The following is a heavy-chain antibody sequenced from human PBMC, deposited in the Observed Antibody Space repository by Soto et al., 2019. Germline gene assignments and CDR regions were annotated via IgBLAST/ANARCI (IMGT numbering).Heavy chain of an antibody. CDR3: ARERDSYSDPWQEFHY. V-gene: IGHV3-13*01. CDR1: GFNFFSYD. CDR2: IATSGAT. J-gene: IGHJ4*02. Sequence: GGSLRLSCAASGFNFFSYDMHWVRQAPGKGLEWVSAIATSGATFYAGSVRGRFTISRENGKNSLYLQMSSLRAEDTAVYFCARERDSYSDPWQEFHYWGQGTLVTVSS. D-gene: IGHD6-13*01.